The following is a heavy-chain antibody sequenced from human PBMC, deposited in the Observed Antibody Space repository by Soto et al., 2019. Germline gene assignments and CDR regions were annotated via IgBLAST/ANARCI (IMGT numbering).Heavy chain of an antibody. CDR2: MNPNSGNT. V-gene: IGHV1-8*01. J-gene: IGHJ4*02. D-gene: IGHD6-13*01. Sequence: QVQLVQSGAEVKKPGASVKVSYKASGYTFTSYSINWVRQATGQGLEWMGWMNPNSGNTDYAQKFQGRVTMTRNTAISTAYMEQSSLRSEDTAVYYCATSIVAAGNFDYWGQGTLVTVSS. CDR3: ATSIVAAGNFDY. CDR1: GYTFTSYS.